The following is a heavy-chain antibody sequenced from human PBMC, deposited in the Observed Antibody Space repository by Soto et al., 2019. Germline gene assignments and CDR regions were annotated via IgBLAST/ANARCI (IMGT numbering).Heavy chain of an antibody. CDR2: INGGSGNR. D-gene: IGHD3-10*01. V-gene: IGHV1-3*01. J-gene: IGHJ4*02. CDR3: AREIIASGYDN. CDR1: GYTFSSYS. Sequence: ASVKVSCKASGYTFSSYSLHWVRQAPGQRLEWMGWINGGSGNRQYSQNFQGRVTITRDTSASTVYMDLTSLRSEDTAFYYCAREIIASGYDNWGQGTLVTVSS.